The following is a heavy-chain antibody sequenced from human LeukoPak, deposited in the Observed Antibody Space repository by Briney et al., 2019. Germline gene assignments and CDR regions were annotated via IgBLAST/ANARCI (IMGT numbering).Heavy chain of an antibody. CDR2: IYYTGST. J-gene: IGHJ3*02. CDR3: AGRGSSSGTFDI. V-gene: IGHV4-59*08. CDR1: GGSISSYY. Sequence: SETLSLTCTVSGGSISSYYWSWIRQPPGKGLEWIGYIYYTGSTNYNPSLKSRVTMSVDTSKNQFSLKLTSVTAADTAMYYCAGRGSSSGTFDIWGQGTMVIVSS. D-gene: IGHD5-18*01.